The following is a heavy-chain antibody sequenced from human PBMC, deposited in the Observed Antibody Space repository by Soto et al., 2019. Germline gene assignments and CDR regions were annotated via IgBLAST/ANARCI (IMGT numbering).Heavy chain of an antibody. J-gene: IGHJ4*02. V-gene: IGHV1-18*01. Sequence: QGQLVQSGAEVKKPGASVKVSCTASGYTFTNYGITWVRQAPGQGLEWMGWISKYSGHTKYSQKFQGRVTMTKDTSTTTAYTELRSLRSDDTDVYYCARAIGSTSPGDYWGQGPLVSVSS. CDR3: ARAIGSTSPGDY. CDR2: ISKYSGHT. D-gene: IGHD2-2*01. CDR1: GYTFTNYG.